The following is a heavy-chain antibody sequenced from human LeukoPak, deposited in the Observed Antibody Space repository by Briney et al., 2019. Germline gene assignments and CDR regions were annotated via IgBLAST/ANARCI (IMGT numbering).Heavy chain of an antibody. CDR2: IYYSGST. V-gene: IGHV4-34*01. Sequence: SETLSLTCAVYGGSFSAYYWSWIRQPPGKGLEWIGSIYYSGSTYYNPSLKSRVTISVDTSKNQFSLKLSSVTAADTAVYYCARDIVVVPAAPDYYYYYYMDVWGKGTTVTVSS. CDR3: ARDIVVVPAAPDYYYYYYMDV. D-gene: IGHD2-2*01. CDR1: GGSFSAYY. J-gene: IGHJ6*03.